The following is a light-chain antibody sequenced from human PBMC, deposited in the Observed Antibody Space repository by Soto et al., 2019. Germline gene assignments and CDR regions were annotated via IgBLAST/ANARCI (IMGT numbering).Light chain of an antibody. Sequence: EIVMTQFTATQSKSPVESATFSGRASQSISTKLAWYQQRPGQAPRLLIYGASTRATDIPARFSGSGSGTVFTLTINILEPDEFAVYYCHQYGNSPQTFGQGTKVDIK. CDR1: QSISTK. J-gene: IGKJ1*01. CDR2: GAS. V-gene: IGKV3-15*01. CDR3: HQYGNSPQT.